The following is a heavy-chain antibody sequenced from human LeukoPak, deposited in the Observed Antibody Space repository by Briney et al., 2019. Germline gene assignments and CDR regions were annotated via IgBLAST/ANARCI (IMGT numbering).Heavy chain of an antibody. V-gene: IGHV4-34*01. D-gene: IGHD6-19*01. CDR2: INHSGST. Sequence: SETLSLTCAVYGGSFSGYYWSWIRQPSGKGLEWIGEINHSGSTNYNPSLKSRVTISVDTSKNQFSLKLSSVTAADTAVYYCARGEVDSSGWYGGPQDYWGQGTLVTVSS. CDR1: GGSFSGYY. CDR3: ARGEVDSSGWYGGPQDY. J-gene: IGHJ4*02.